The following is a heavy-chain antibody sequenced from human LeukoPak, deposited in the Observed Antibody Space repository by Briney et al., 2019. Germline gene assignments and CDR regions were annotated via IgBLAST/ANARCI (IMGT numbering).Heavy chain of an antibody. J-gene: IGHJ4*02. CDR1: GGSISSSDW. V-gene: IGHV4-4*02. CDR2: IYHSGST. Sequence: SETLSLTCAVSGGSISSSDWWSWVRPPPGKGLEWIGEIYHSGSTNYNPSLKTRVTISVDTSKKLFSLKLSSVTAADTAVYYCARHLFGSGYYPDYWGQGTLVTVSS. CDR3: ARHLFGSGYYPDY. D-gene: IGHD3-22*01.